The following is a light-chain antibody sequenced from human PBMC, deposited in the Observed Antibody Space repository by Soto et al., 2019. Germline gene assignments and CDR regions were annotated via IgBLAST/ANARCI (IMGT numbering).Light chain of an antibody. J-gene: IGKJ4*01. CDR3: QQFSSYPLT. V-gene: IGKV3-20*01. CDR1: QSVSSN. Sequence: EIVMTQSPATLSVSPGERATLSCRASQSVSSNLAWYQQKPGQAPRLLIYGASRRATGIPDRFSGSGSGTDFTLTISRLEPEDFAVYYCQQFSSYPLTFGGGTKVDIK. CDR2: GAS.